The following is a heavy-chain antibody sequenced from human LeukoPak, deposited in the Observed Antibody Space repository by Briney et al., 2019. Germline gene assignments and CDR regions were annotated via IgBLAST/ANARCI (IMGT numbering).Heavy chain of an antibody. Sequence: SETLSFTCSISGGSFSSYCWSWVRQPAGKGLEWIGRIYPSGNTNYNPSLKSRVTLSVDTSKTQFSLRLSSVTAADTAVYYCAREDSGSYYNYYYFYMDVWGKGTTVTISS. D-gene: IGHD3-10*01. J-gene: IGHJ6*03. V-gene: IGHV4-4*07. CDR3: AREDSGSYYNYYYFYMDV. CDR1: GGSFSSYC. CDR2: IYPSGNT.